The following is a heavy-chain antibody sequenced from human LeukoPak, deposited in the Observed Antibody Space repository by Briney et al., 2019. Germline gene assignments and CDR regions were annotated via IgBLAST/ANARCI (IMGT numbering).Heavy chain of an antibody. V-gene: IGHV1-8*01. CDR2: MNPNSGNT. CDR3: GRAQKRYCSGGSCYYAFDY. J-gene: IGHJ4*02. D-gene: IGHD2-15*01. CDR1: GYTFTSYD. Sequence: ASVKVSCKASGYTFTSYDINWVRQATGQGLEWMGWMNPNSGNTGYAQKFQGRVTMTRNTSISTAYMELSSLRSEDTAVYYCGRAQKRYCSGGSCYYAFDYWGQGTLVTVSS.